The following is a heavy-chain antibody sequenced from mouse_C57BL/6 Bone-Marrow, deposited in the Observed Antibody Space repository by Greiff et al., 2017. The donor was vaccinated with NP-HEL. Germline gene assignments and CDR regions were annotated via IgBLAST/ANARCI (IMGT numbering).Heavy chain of an antibody. CDR3: ARAPTTVVAHWYFDV. V-gene: IGHV1-81*01. D-gene: IGHD1-1*01. CDR2: IYPRSCNT. Sequence: VQLQQSGAELARPGASVKLSCKASGYTFTSYGISWVKQRTGQGLEWIGEIYPRSCNTYYNEKFKGKATLTADKSSSTAYMELRSLTSEDSAVYFCARAPTTVVAHWYFDVWGTGTTVTVSS. J-gene: IGHJ1*03. CDR1: GYTFTSYG.